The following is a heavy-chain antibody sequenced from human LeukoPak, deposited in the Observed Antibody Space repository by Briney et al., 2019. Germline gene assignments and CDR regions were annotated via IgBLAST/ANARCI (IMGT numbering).Heavy chain of an antibody. CDR2: IYYSGST. V-gene: IGHV4-30-4*01. CDR3: ARGGGYDSHYYYYGMDV. Sequence: SETPSLTCTVSGGSISSGDYYWSWIRQPPGKGLEWIGYIYYSGSTYYNPSLKSRVTISVDTSKNQFSLKLSSVTAADTAVYYCARGGGYDSHYYYYGMDVWGQGTTVTVSS. J-gene: IGHJ6*02. D-gene: IGHD5-12*01. CDR1: GGSISSGDYY.